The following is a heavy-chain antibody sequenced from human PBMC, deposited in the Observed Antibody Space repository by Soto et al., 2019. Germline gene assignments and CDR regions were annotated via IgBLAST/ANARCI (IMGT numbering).Heavy chain of an antibody. Sequence: QVHLVQSGGEMKKLGASVKVSCKASGYTFTAFGISWVRQAPGQGLEWMGWISGFDGDRNYAQKFQGRVTLTTDTSANTAYLELRSLTSDDAAIYNCARDFDRWGEYWFDPWGQGTLVTVSS. CDR2: ISGFDGDR. CDR1: GYTFTAFG. J-gene: IGHJ5*02. CDR3: ARDFDRWGEYWFDP. V-gene: IGHV1-18*01. D-gene: IGHD3-16*01.